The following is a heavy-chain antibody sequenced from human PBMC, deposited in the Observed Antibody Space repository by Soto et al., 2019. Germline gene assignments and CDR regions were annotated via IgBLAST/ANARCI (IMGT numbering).Heavy chain of an antibody. D-gene: IGHD3-22*01. CDR2: INTYDGNT. CDR1: GYTFTSYG. V-gene: IGHV1-18*01. CDR3: AREIDSSGPHAGL. J-gene: IGHJ4*02. Sequence: ASLRVSFQASGYTFTSYGISWVRQAPGQGLEWMGWINTYDGNTKYAQKLQGRVSMTTDTYTSTAYMELRSLRSDDTAVYYCAREIDSSGPHAGLWGQGTLVTVSS.